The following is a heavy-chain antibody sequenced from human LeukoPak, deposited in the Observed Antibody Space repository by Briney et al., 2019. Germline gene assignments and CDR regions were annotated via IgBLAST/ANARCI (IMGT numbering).Heavy chain of an antibody. J-gene: IGHJ4*02. CDR1: GYSFTSYW. Sequence: PGESLRISCKGSGYSFTSYWISWVRQMPGKGLEWMGRIDPSDSYTNYSPSFQGHVTISADKSISTAYLQWSSLKASDTAMYYCARHPTPLYDILTGYYPLHFDYWGQGTLVTVSS. CDR3: ARHPTPLYDILTGYYPLHFDY. D-gene: IGHD3-9*01. CDR2: IDPSDSYT. V-gene: IGHV5-10-1*01.